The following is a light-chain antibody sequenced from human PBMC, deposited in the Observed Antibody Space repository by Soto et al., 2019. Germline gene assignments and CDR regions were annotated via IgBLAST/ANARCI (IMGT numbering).Light chain of an antibody. J-gene: IGKJ1*01. CDR3: QQYNSFRT. Sequence: IQMTQSPSTLSASVGDRFTITCRASQSISSWLAWYQQKPGKAPKLLIYDASSLESGVPSRFSGSGSGTEFTLTISSLQPDDFATYYCQQYNSFRTFGQGTKVEIK. V-gene: IGKV1-5*01. CDR2: DAS. CDR1: QSISSW.